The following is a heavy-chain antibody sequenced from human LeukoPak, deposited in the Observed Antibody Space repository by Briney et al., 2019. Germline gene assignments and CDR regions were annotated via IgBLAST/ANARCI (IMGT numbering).Heavy chain of an antibody. CDR1: GFTFSSYG. CDR2: IWYDGSNK. CDR3: ARDLQATVTPVFEFDP. Sequence: GGSLRLSCAASGFTFSSYGMHWVRQAPGKGLEGVAVIWYDGSNKYYADSVKGRFTISRNNSKNTLYLQMNSLRAEDTAVYYCARDLQATVTPVFEFDPWGQGTLVTVSS. D-gene: IGHD4-11*01. V-gene: IGHV3-33*01. J-gene: IGHJ5*02.